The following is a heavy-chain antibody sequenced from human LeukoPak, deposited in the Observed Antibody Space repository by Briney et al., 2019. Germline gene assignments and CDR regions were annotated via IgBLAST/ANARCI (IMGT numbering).Heavy chain of an antibody. V-gene: IGHV1-18*01. CDR2: ISAYNGNT. CDR3: ARMPQTQYGMDV. CDR1: GYTFTSYD. Sequence: ASVKVSCKASGYTFTSYDINWVRQAPGQGLEWMGWISAYNGNTNYAQKLQGRVTMTTDTSTSTAYMELRSLRSDDTAVYYCARMPQTQYGMDVWGQGTTVTVSS. D-gene: IGHD2-2*01. J-gene: IGHJ6*02.